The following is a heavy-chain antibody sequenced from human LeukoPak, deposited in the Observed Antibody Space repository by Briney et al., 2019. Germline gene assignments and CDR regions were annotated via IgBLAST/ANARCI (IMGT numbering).Heavy chain of an antibody. CDR1: GGTFSNYA. D-gene: IGHD3-16*01. CDR2: IIPVFGGT. Sequence: GASVKVSCKTSGGTFSNYAYNWVRQAPGQGLEWMGGIIPVFGGTNYAQKFQGRVTITTDESTSTTYMELTSLGSEDTAVYYCARGGTADSENWLDPWGQGTLVTVSS. CDR3: ARGGTADSENWLDP. V-gene: IGHV1-69*05. J-gene: IGHJ5*02.